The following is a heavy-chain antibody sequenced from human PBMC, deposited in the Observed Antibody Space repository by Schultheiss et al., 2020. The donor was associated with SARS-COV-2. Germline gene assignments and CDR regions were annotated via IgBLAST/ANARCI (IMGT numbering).Heavy chain of an antibody. CDR3: ARVLEGMTPSSYYYYGMDV. CDR2: MNPNSGNT. Sequence: ASVKVSCKASGYTFTSYDINWVRQATGQGLEWMGWMNPNSGNTGYAQKFQGRVTMTRDSSISTAYMELSRLRSDDTALYYCARVLEGMTPSSYYYYGMDVWGQGTTVTVSS. J-gene: IGHJ6*02. CDR1: GYTFTSYD. V-gene: IGHV1-8*01. D-gene: IGHD3-3*01.